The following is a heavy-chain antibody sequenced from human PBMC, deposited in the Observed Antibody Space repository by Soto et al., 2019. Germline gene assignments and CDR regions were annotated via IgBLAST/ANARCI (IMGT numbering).Heavy chain of an antibody. CDR1: GGTFSTSA. D-gene: IGHD3-3*02. CDR3: ARDKDRQQLGGNYYYILDV. J-gene: IGHJ6*02. Sequence: QVQLVQSGAEVKMPGSSVKVSCKASGGTFSTSAISWVRQAPGQGLEWVGGIMPVFATPDYAQKFQGRVTITADESTTTAYLELTSLRTDDTAVYYCARDKDRQQLGGNYYYILDVWGQGTAITVSS. V-gene: IGHV1-69*12. CDR2: IMPVFATP.